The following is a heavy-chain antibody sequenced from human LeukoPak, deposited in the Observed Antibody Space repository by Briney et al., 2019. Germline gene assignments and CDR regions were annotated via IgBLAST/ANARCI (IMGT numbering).Heavy chain of an antibody. D-gene: IGHD1-1*01. J-gene: IGHJ4*02. V-gene: IGHV3-13*01. CDR1: GFTFSSYD. Sequence: PGGSLRLSCAASGFTFSSYDIHWVRQATGKGLEWVSAIGTAGDTYYPGSVKGRFTISRENAKNSLYLQMNSLRAGDTAVYYCARGSLELYYFDYWGQGTLVTVSS. CDR2: IGTAGDT. CDR3: ARGSLELYYFDY.